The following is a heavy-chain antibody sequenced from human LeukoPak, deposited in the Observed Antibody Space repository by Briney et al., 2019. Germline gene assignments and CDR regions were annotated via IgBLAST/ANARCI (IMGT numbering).Heavy chain of an antibody. D-gene: IGHD4-17*01. CDR2: ISYDGTNK. V-gene: IGHV3-30*18. J-gene: IGHJ4*02. Sequence: GGSLRLSCAASGFTFTNYGMHWVRQAPGKGLEWVAVISYDGTNKYYADSVKGRFTISRDNSKNTLYLQMNSLRPEDTAVYYCAKLGHGDYFDYWGQGTLVTVSS. CDR1: GFTFTNYG. CDR3: AKLGHGDYFDY.